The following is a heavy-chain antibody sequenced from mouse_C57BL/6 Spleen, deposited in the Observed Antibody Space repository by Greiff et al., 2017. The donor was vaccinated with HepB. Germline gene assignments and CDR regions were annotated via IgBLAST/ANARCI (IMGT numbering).Heavy chain of an antibody. CDR3: TRSGHYDYEDAMDY. V-gene: IGHV1-15*01. J-gene: IGHJ4*01. Sequence: QVTLKESGAELVRPGASVTLSCKASGYTFTDYEMHWVKQTPVHGLEWSGAIETETGGTAYNQKFKGKAILTADKSSSTAYMELRSLTSEDSAVYYCTRSGHYDYEDAMDYWGQGTSVTVSS. CDR2: IETETGGT. D-gene: IGHD2-4*01. CDR1: GYTFTDYE.